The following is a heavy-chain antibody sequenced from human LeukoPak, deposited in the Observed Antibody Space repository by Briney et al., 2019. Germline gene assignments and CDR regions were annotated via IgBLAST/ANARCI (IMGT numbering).Heavy chain of an antibody. V-gene: IGHV1-18*01. J-gene: IGHJ4*02. CDR3: ASGGGGYSSGWYREDY. CDR1: GYTFKRYG. CDR2: NSAYNGNT. Sequence: ASVEVFRNASGYTFKRYGNSWVPQAPGQGLEVMGWNSAYNGNTNYAQKLQGRVNMTTDTSTSTAYRELRSLRSDGTAVYYCASGGGGYSSGWYREDYWGQGTLVTVSS. D-gene: IGHD6-19*01.